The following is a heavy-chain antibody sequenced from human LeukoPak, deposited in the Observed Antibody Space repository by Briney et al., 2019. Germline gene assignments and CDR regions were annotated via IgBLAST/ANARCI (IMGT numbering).Heavy chain of an antibody. J-gene: IGHJ4*02. D-gene: IGHD3-22*01. CDR3: ARLEFGYYYDSSGYYDYYFDY. V-gene: IGHV4-59*01. CDR1: GGSISSYY. Sequence: SSETLSLTCTVSGGSISSYYWSRIRQPPGKGLEWIGYIYYSGSTNYNPSLKSRVTISVDTSKNQFSLKLSSVTAADTAVYYCARLEFGYYYDSSGYYDYYFDYWGQGTLVTVSS. CDR2: IYYSGST.